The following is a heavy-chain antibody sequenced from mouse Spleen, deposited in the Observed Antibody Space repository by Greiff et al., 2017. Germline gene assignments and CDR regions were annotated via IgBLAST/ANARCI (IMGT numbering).Heavy chain of an antibody. CDR3: TRERVYYGNSLDY. CDR2: IDPETGGT. Sequence: QVQLQQSGAELVRPGASVTLSCKASGYTFTDYEMHWVKQTPVHGLEWIGAIDPETGGTAYNQKFKGKAILTADKSSSTAYMELRSLTSEDSAVYYCTRERVYYGNSLDYWGQGTTLTVSS. V-gene: IGHV1-15*01. CDR1: GYTFTDYE. D-gene: IGHD2-1*01. J-gene: IGHJ2*01.